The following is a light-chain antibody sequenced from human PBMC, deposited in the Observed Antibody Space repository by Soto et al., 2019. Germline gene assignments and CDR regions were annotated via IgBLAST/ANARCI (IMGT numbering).Light chain of an antibody. CDR2: LKSDGTH. Sequence: QPVLTQSPSASASLGASVKLTCTLSSGHSTYAIAWHQHQAEKGPRYLMNLKSDGTHTKGDGIPDRFSGSSSGAERYLTISSLQSEDEADYYCQTWGTGFQVFGRGTKLTVL. V-gene: IGLV4-69*01. J-gene: IGLJ3*02. CDR1: SGHSTYA. CDR3: QTWGTGFQV.